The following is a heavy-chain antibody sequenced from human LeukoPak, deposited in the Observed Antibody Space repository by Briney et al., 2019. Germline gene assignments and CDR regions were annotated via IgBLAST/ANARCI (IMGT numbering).Heavy chain of an antibody. J-gene: IGHJ6*03. CDR3: ARSYDYWSGYSDYYYMDV. V-gene: IGHV3-7*01. Sequence: PGGSLRLSCAASGFTFNNYWMSWVRQAPGKGLEWVANIKHDGSEKYYVDSAKGRLTISRDNAKNSLYLQMNSLRAEDTAVYYCARSYDYWSGYSDYYYMDVWGKGTTVTVS. CDR2: IKHDGSEK. D-gene: IGHD3-3*01. CDR1: GFTFNNYW.